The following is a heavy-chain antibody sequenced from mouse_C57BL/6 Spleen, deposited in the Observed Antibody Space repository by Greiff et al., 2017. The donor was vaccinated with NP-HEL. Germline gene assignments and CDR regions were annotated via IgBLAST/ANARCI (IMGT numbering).Heavy chain of an antibody. CDR2: INPGSGGT. CDR1: GYAFTNYL. D-gene: IGHD2-5*01. V-gene: IGHV1-54*01. CDR3: ARGDSNYGYYAMDY. Sequence: QVQLQQSGAELVRPGTSVKVSCKASGYAFTNYLIEWVKQRPGQGLEWIGVINPGSGGTNYNEKFKGKATLTADKSSSTAYMQLSSLTSEDSAVYVCARGDSNYGYYAMDYWGQGTSVTVSS. J-gene: IGHJ4*01.